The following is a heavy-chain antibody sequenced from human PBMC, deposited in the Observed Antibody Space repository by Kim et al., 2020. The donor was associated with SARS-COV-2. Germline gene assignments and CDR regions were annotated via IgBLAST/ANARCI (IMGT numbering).Heavy chain of an antibody. D-gene: IGHD2-15*01. CDR1: GFIVSDHS. CDR2: IYDRGDVI. Sequence: GGSLRLSCAVSGFIVSDHSMSWVRQAPGKGLEWISYIYDRGDVIYYTDSVKGRFVISRDNAKNSVYLQMNSLRVEDTAVYYCVRGRHYSANWGPGTLVTVSS. J-gene: IGHJ4*02. V-gene: IGHV3-11*04. CDR3: VRGRHYSAN.